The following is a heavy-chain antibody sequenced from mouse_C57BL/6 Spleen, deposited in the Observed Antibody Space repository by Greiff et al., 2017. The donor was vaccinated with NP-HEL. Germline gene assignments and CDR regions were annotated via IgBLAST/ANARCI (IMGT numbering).Heavy chain of an antibody. V-gene: IGHV1-76*01. D-gene: IGHD2-1*01. CDR3: ARGKGNGDYYAMDY. J-gene: IGHJ4*01. CDR2: IYPGSGNT. Sequence: VQLQQSGAELVRPGASVKLSCKASGYTFTDYYINWVKQRPGQGLEWIARIYPGSGNTYYNEKFKGKATLTAEKSSSTAYMQLSSLTSEDSAVYFCARGKGNGDYYAMDYWGQGTSVTVSS. CDR1: GYTFTDYY.